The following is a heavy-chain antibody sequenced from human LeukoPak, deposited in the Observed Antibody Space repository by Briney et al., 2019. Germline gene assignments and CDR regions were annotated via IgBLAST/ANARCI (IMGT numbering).Heavy chain of an antibody. CDR3: AKDGREEQAIAYYFDY. CDR1: GFTFSSYG. CDR2: ISYDGSNK. D-gene: IGHD2-21*01. J-gene: IGHJ4*02. Sequence: GGSLRLSCAASGFTFSSYGMHWVRQAPGKGLEWVAVISYDGSNKYYADSVKGRFTISRDNSKNTLYLQMNSLRAEDTAVYYCAKDGREEQAIAYYFDYWGQGTLVTVSS. V-gene: IGHV3-30*18.